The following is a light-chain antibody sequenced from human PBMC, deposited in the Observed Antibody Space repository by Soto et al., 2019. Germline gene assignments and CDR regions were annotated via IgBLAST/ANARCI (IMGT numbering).Light chain of an antibody. V-gene: IGLV2-14*01. CDR2: EVT. CDR1: PSDIGRYNY. J-gene: IGLJ1*01. CDR3: CSYAGSYTLYV. Sequence: QSALAQPASVSGSPGQSITISCTGTPSDIGRYNYVSWYQQFPGKVPKLLIYEVTSRPSGVPDRFSGSKSGNTASLTISGLQAEDEADYYCCSYAGSYTLYVFGTGTKVTV.